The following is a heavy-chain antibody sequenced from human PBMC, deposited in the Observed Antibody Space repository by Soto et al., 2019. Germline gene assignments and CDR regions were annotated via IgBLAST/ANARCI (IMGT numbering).Heavy chain of an antibody. CDR1: GFTFSSYS. Sequence: GGSLRLSCAASGFTFSSYSMNWVRQAPGKGLEWVSYISSSSTIYYADSVKGRFTISRDNAKNSLYLQMNSLRDEDTAVYYCARFYYYYYGMDVWGQGTTVTVSS. V-gene: IGHV3-48*02. J-gene: IGHJ6*02. CDR2: ISSSSTI. CDR3: ARFYYYYYGMDV.